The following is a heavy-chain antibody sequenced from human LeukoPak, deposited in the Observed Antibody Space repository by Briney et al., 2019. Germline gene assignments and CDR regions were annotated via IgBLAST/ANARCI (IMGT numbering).Heavy chain of an antibody. D-gene: IGHD6-13*01. CDR3: AKDSGIAAAGDY. CDR1: GFTFDDYA. CDR2: ISGDGGST. Sequence: PGGSLRLSCAASGFTFDDYAMHWVRHAPGKGLEWVSLISGDGGSTYYADSVKGRFTISRDNSKNSLYLQMNSVRTEDNALYYCAKDSGIAAAGDYWGQGTLVTVSS. V-gene: IGHV3-43*02. J-gene: IGHJ4*02.